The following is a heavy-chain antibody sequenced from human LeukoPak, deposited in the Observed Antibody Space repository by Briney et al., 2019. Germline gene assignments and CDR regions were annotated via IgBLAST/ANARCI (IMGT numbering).Heavy chain of an antibody. V-gene: IGHV3-23*01. D-gene: IGHD5-24*01. CDR3: VKSAGKDGYRDVFDI. J-gene: IGHJ3*02. CDR1: GFTFNNYA. CDR2: ISGDGVSP. Sequence: TGGSLRLSCAAPGFTFNNYALTWVRQTPGKGLECVSAISGDGVSPYYADSVRGRFTISRDNSKNTLYLQMNSLRVEDTAVYHCVKSAGKDGYRDVFDIWGQGTVVTVSS.